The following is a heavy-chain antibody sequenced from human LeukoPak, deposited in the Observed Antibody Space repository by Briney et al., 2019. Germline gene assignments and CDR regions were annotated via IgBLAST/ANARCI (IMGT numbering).Heavy chain of an antibody. CDR3: ASFPPYMVRTDAFDI. CDR1: GFTISSYG. V-gene: IGHV3-21*01. Sequence: GGSLRLSCAASGFTISSYGMHWVRQAPGKGLEWVSSISRSSAYIYYADSVKGRFTISRDNAKNSLYLQMNSLRAEDTAVYYCASFPPYMVRTDAFDIWGQGTMVTVSS. CDR2: ISRSSAYI. J-gene: IGHJ3*02. D-gene: IGHD3-10*01.